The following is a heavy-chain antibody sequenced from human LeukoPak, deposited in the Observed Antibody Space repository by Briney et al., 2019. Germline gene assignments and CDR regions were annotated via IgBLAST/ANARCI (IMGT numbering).Heavy chain of an antibody. J-gene: IGHJ6*02. V-gene: IGHV1-2*02. CDR2: INPNSGGT. CDR3: ARDTRYSQYYYYGMDV. Sequence: GASVMVSCKASGYAFTDHYMHWVRQAPGQRLEWMGWINPNSGGTNYAQKFQGRVTMTRDTSISTAYMELSRLTSDDTAVFYCARDTRYSQYYYYGMDVWGQGTTVTVSS. CDR1: GYAFTDHY. D-gene: IGHD3-9*01.